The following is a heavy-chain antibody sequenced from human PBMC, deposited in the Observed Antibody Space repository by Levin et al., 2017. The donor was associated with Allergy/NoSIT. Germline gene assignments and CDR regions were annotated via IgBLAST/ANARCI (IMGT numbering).Heavy chain of an antibody. CDR1: GYSFTSYW. V-gene: IGHV5-51*01. CDR2: IYPGDSDT. J-gene: IGHJ4*02. CDR3: ARRFGELFIPPYYFDY. D-gene: IGHD3-10*01. Sequence: GGSLRLSCKGSGYSFTSYWIGWVRQMPGKGLEWMGIIYPGDSDTRYSPSFQGQVTISADKSISTAYLQWSSLKASDTAMYYCARRFGELFIPPYYFDYWGQGTLVTVSS.